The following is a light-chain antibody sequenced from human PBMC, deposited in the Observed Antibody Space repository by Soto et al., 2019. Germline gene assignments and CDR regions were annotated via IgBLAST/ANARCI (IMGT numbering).Light chain of an antibody. CDR1: QGISSY. CDR2: KAS. J-gene: IGKJ1*01. Sequence: AIRMTQSPSSLSASTGDRVTITCRASQGISSYLAWYQQKPGKAPKLLIYKASSLESGVPARFSGSGSGTDFTLTISRLDPEDCAVYYCQQSGSPVWTFGQVTKVDIK. CDR3: QQSGSPVWT. V-gene: IGKV1-8*01.